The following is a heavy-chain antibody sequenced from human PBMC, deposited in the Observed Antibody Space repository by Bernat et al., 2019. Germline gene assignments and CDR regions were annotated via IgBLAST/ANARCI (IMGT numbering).Heavy chain of an antibody. J-gene: IGHJ4*02. CDR2: ISGSGGST. CDR3: ARSAWGGNYFDF. Sequence: EVQLLESGGGLVQPGGSLRLSCAASGFTFSSYAMSWVRQAPGKGLEWVSAISGSGGSTYYADSVKGRFTISRDNSKNTLFLQMNSLRAEDTALYYCARSAWGGNYFDFWGQGTLVTVSS. CDR1: GFTFSSYA. V-gene: IGHV3-23*01. D-gene: IGHD1-26*01.